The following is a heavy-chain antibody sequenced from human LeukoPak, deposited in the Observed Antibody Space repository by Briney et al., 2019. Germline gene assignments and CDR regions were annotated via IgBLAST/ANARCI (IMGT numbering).Heavy chain of an antibody. J-gene: IGHJ4*02. CDR2: ISAYNGNT. CDR3: ARSVYYYDSSAYYYFDY. CDR1: GYTFTSYG. V-gene: IGHV1-18*01. Sequence: GASVKVSCKASGYTFTSYGISWVRQAPGQGLEWMGWISAYNGNTNYAQKLQGRVTMTTDLSTSTAYMELRSPRSDGTAVYYCARSVYYYDSSAYYYFDYWGQGTLVTVSS. D-gene: IGHD3-22*01.